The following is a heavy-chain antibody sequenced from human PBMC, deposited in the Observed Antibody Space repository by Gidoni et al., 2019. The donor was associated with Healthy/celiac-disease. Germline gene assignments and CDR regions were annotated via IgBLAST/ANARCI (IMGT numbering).Heavy chain of an antibody. CDR2: ISSNGGST. Sequence: EVQLVESGGGLVQPGGSLRLSCSASGFTLSSYARHWVRQASGKGLEYVSAISSNGGSTYYADSVKGRFTISRDNSKNTLYLQMSSLRAEDTAVYYCVKVDVRDGYYYYMDVWGKGTTVTVSS. V-gene: IGHV3-64D*08. CDR3: VKVDVRDGYYYYMDV. J-gene: IGHJ6*03. D-gene: IGHD4-17*01. CDR1: GFTLSSYA.